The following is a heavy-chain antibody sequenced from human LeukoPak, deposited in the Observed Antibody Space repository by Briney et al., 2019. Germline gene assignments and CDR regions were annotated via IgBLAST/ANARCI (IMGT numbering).Heavy chain of an antibody. CDR1: GGSISSSSYY. J-gene: IGHJ6*03. CDR2: IYHSGST. CDR3: ASILAAAGTVTPRYYYYMDV. V-gene: IGHV4-39*07. Sequence: SETLSLTCTVSGGSISSSSYYWGWIRQPPGKGLEWIGSIYHSGSTNYNPSLKSRVTISVDTSKNQFSLKLSSVTAADTAVYYCASILAAAGTVTPRYYYYMDVWGKGTTVTVSS. D-gene: IGHD6-13*01.